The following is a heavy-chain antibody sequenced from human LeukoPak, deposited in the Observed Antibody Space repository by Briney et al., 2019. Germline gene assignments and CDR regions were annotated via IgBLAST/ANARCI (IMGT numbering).Heavy chain of an antibody. Sequence: GGSLRLSCAASGFTFDDYAMHWVRQAPGKGLEWVSGISWNSGSIGYADSVKGRFTISRDNAKNSLYLQMNSLRAEDTALYYCAKGKDGGGDWFDPWGQGTLVTVSS. CDR2: ISWNSGSI. D-gene: IGHD3-16*01. CDR1: GFTFDDYA. J-gene: IGHJ5*02. CDR3: AKGKDGGGDWFDP. V-gene: IGHV3-9*01.